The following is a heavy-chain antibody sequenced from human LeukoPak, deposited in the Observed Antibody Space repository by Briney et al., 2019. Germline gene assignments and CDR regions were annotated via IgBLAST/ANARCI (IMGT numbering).Heavy chain of an antibody. V-gene: IGHV3-23*01. CDR1: GFTVSSNY. D-gene: IGHD6-19*01. CDR2: ITGSESST. J-gene: IGHJ4*02. CDR3: AKHRGSGVAGTGGVES. Sequence: GGSLRLSCAASGFTVSSNYMSWVRQAPGKGLEWVSVITGSESSTYYADSVRGRFTISRDNPKNTLYLQMNSLRADDTAVYYCAKHRGSGVAGTGGVESWGQGTLVTVSS.